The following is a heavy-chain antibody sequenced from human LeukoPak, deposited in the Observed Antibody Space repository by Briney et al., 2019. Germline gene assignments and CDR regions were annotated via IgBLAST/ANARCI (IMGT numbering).Heavy chain of an antibody. V-gene: IGHV3-48*03. Sequence: GGSLRLSCAASGFSLSTYQMNWVRQAPGKGLEWVSHISSAGNTEYYADAVRGRFTMSRDNAKNSLYLQMNSLRAEDAAVYYCARDTLNGPFVISLDYWGQGALVTVSS. J-gene: IGHJ4*02. CDR3: ARDTLNGPFVISLDY. CDR2: ISSAGNTE. D-gene: IGHD3-9*01. CDR1: GFSLSTYQ.